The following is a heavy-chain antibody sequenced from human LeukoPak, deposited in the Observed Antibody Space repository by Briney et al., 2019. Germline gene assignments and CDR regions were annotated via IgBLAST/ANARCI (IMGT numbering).Heavy chain of an antibody. CDR1: GYSFTCYW. V-gene: IGHV5-51*01. Sequence: GVALKISCKVSGYSFTCYWIGWVRQMPGKGREWLGFIYPVDSDTRYSPCFQGQVTISADKSIRTTYLQCSSLKASDTAMYYCAKTTIWYYYYGMDVWGKGTTVTVSS. J-gene: IGHJ6*04. CDR3: AKTTIWYYYYGMDV. CDR2: IYPVDSDT. D-gene: IGHD5-24*01.